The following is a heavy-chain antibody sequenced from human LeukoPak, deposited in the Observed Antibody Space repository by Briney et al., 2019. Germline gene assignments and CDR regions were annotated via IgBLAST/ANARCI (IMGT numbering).Heavy chain of an antibody. V-gene: IGHV4-38-2*01. CDR2: IYHSGST. J-gene: IGHJ6*03. Sequence: SETLSLTCAVSGYSISSGYYWGWIRQPPGKGLEWIGSIYHSGSTYYNPSLKSRVTISVDTSKNQFSLKLSSVTAADTAVYYCAITPAGSGSHHYYYMDVWGKGTTVTASS. CDR1: GYSISSGYY. D-gene: IGHD3-10*01. CDR3: AITPAGSGSHHYYYMDV.